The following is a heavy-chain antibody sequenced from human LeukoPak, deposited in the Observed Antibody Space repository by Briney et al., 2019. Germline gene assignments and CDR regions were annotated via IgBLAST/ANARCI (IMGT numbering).Heavy chain of an antibody. D-gene: IGHD1-14*01. CDR2: ISYDGSNK. CDR1: GFTFSNYW. J-gene: IGHJ4*02. CDR3: ARDFTNRNFDY. Sequence: GGSLRLSCAASGFTFSNYWMHWVRQAPGKGLEWVAVISYDGSNKYYADSVKGRFTISRDNSKNTLYLQMNSLRAEDTAVYYCARDFTNRNFDYWGQGTLVTVSS. V-gene: IGHV3-30*03.